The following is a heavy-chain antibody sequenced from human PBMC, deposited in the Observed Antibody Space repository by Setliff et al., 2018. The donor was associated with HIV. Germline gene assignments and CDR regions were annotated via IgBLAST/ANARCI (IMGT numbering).Heavy chain of an antibody. J-gene: IGHJ4*02. V-gene: IGHV3-23*01. CDR1: GFTFTTDA. CDR3: ASAFTTNYFYFNY. D-gene: IGHD3-3*02. Sequence: PGGSLILSCAASGFTFTTDAMNWVRQAPGKGLEWVSSITESGGTYYADSVKGRFTISRDTSKNTVYLQMNSLTSEDTAIYYCASAFTTNYFYFNYWGQGTLVTVSS. CDR2: ITESGGT.